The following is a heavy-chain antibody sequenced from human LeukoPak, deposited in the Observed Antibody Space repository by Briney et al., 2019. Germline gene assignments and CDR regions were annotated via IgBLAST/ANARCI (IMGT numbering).Heavy chain of an antibody. D-gene: IGHD3-10*01. CDR3: ARDGGGAYYGPGRQGHFDY. CDR1: GYTFTSYG. Sequence: GASVKVSCKASGYTFTSYGISWVRQAPGQRLEWMGWISAYNGNTNYAQKPQGRVTMTTDTSTSTAYMELRSLRSDDTAVYYCARDGGGAYYGPGRQGHFDYWGQGTLVTVSS. V-gene: IGHV1-18*04. CDR2: ISAYNGNT. J-gene: IGHJ4*02.